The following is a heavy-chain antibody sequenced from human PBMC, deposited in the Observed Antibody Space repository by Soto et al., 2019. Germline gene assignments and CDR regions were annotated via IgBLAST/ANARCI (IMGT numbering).Heavy chain of an antibody. V-gene: IGHV3-23*01. Sequence: EVQLFESGGGLVQPGGSLRLSCAASGFTFSSYATTWVRQAPGKGLEWVSAISGSGGGTYYTDSVKGRFTISRDNSKSTLYLQMNSLRAEDTAVYYCAKGVRSSCAYSQSDYWGQGTLVTVSS. CDR2: ISGSGGGT. CDR3: AKGVRSSCAYSQSDY. J-gene: IGHJ4*02. D-gene: IGHD2-2*01. CDR1: GFTFSSYA.